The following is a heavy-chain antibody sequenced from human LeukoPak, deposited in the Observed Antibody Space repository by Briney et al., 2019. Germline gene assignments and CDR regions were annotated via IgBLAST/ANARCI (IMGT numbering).Heavy chain of an antibody. D-gene: IGHD2-15*01. J-gene: IGHJ3*02. Sequence: SQTLSLTCTVSGGSISSGGYYWSWIRQHPGKGLEWIGYIYYSGSTYYNPSLKSRVTISVDTSKNQFSLKLSSVTAADTAVYYCARDCRGGSCYYAFDIWGQGTMVTVPS. CDR3: ARDCRGGSCYYAFDI. V-gene: IGHV4-31*03. CDR1: GGSISSGGYY. CDR2: IYYSGST.